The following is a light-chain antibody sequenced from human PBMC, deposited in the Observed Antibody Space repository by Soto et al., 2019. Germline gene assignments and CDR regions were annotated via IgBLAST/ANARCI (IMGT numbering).Light chain of an antibody. Sequence: EFVLTQSPGTLSLSPGERATLSCRASQSVSSSYLGWYQQKPGQAPRLLMYGASSRATGIPERFSGSGSGTDFTLTISRLEPEDFAVYYCQQYGSSPRTFGQGTKVDI. CDR2: GAS. CDR3: QQYGSSPRT. J-gene: IGKJ1*01. CDR1: QSVSSSY. V-gene: IGKV3-20*01.